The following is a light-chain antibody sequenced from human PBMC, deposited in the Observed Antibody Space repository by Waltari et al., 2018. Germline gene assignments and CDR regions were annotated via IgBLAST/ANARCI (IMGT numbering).Light chain of an antibody. J-gene: IGKJ4*01. CDR3: QQLNSYPLT. CDR2: AAS. Sequence: DIQLTQSLSFLSASVGDRVTITCRASQGISSYLAWYPQKSGKAPKLLIYAASTLQSGVPSRFSVSGSGTEFTLTISSLQPEDFAAYDCQQLNSYPLTFGGGTKVEIK. CDR1: QGISSY. V-gene: IGKV1-9*01.